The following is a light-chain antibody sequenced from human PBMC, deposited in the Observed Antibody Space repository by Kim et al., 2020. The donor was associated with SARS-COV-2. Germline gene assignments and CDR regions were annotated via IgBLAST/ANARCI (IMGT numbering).Light chain of an antibody. CDR1: QSLVYSDGNTS. J-gene: IGKJ1*01. Sequence: PASISCRSNQSLVYSDGNTSLTWFHQRPGQSPRRLVYKVSSRDSGVSDRLSGSGSGTDFTLKISRVEAEDVGIYYCMQGTNWPPTFGQGAKV. V-gene: IGKV2-30*01. CDR3: MQGTNWPPT. CDR2: KVS.